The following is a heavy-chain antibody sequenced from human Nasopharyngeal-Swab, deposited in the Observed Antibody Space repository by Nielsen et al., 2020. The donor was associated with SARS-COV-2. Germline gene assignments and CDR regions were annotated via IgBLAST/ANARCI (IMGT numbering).Heavy chain of an antibody. D-gene: IGHD5-12*01. V-gene: IGHV3-11*06. CDR3: ARSGYDYVSFFDY. Sequence: GGSLRLSCAASGFTFSDYYMSWIRQAPGKGLEWVSYISSSSYTNYADSVKGRFTISRDNAKNSLYLQMNSLRAEDTAVYYCARSGYDYVSFFDYWGQGTLVTVSS. J-gene: IGHJ4*02. CDR2: ISSSSYT. CDR1: GFTFSDYY.